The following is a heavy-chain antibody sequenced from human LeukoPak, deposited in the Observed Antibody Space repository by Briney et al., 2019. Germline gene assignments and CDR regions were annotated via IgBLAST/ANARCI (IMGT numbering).Heavy chain of an antibody. CDR3: AKEMGCSSTSCYSDYHGMDV. V-gene: IGHV3-30*18. CDR1: GFTFSSYA. D-gene: IGHD2-2*01. J-gene: IGHJ6*02. CDR2: ISYDGSNK. Sequence: GGSLRLSCAASGFTFSSYAMSWVRQAPGKGLEWVAVISYDGSNKYYADSVKGRFTISRDNSKNTLYLQMNSLRAEDTAVYYCAKEMGCSSTSCYSDYHGMDVWGQGTTVTVSS.